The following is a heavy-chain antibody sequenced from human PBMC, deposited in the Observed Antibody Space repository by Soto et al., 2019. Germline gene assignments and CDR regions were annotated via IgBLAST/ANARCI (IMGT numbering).Heavy chain of an antibody. CDR2: INPSGGPT. CDR3: AREVEMTTDTRNPFDY. CDR1: GYTFTSYY. V-gene: IGHV1-46*01. Sequence: ASVKVSCKASGYTFTSYYMHWVRQAPGQGLEWMGIINPSGGPTSYAVKFQGRVTITRGTSTSTVYMELSSLRSEDTAVYYCAREVEMTTDTRNPFDYWGQGTLVTVSS. D-gene: IGHD4-17*01. J-gene: IGHJ4*02.